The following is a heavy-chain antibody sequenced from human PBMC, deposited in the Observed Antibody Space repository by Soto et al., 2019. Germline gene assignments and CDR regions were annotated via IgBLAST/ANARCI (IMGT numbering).Heavy chain of an antibody. CDR2: TSYSGTA. V-gene: IGHV4-61*01. CDR1: GGSVSSGPYH. D-gene: IGHD2-8*01. CDR3: MRSHGAY. Sequence: QVQLQESGPGLVKTSETLSLTCTVSGGSVSSGPYHWNWVRQPPGKGLEWIGHTSYSGTANYNPSIRGRVTMATDTSMNQFSLRLTSVTAADTAVYYCMRSHGAYWGQGALVTVSP. J-gene: IGHJ4*02.